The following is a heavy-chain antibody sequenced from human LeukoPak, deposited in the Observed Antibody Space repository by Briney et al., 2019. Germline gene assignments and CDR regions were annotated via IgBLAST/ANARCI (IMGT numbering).Heavy chain of an antibody. CDR3: ARAHNWNDYCYYYYMDV. D-gene: IGHD1-20*01. CDR1: GDSVSSNSAA. J-gene: IGHJ6*03. V-gene: IGHV6-1*01. CDR2: TYYRSKWYN. Sequence: SQTLSLTCAISGDSVSSNSAAWNWIRQSPSRGLEWLGRTYYRSKWYNDYAVSVKSRITINPDTSKNQFSLQLNSVTPEDTAVYYCARAHNWNDYCYYYYMDVWGKGTTVTVSS.